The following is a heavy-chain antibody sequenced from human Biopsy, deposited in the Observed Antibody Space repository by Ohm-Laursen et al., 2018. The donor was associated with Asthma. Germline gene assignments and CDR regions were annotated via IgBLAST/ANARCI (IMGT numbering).Heavy chain of an antibody. V-gene: IGHV1-69*13. Sequence: SVKVSCQSLVGTFNTYVIGWVRQAPGQALEWMGGINSVFGTTTYPQKFQDRVTITADDSTSTVYMELSSLRSEDTAVYYCARKAGSCISRTCYSLDFWGQGTLVTVSS. J-gene: IGHJ4*02. CDR3: ARKAGSCISRTCYSLDF. CDR2: INSVFGTT. CDR1: VGTFNTYV. D-gene: IGHD2-2*01.